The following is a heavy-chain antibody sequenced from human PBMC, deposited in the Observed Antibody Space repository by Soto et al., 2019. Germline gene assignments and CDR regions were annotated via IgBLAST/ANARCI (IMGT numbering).Heavy chain of an antibody. D-gene: IGHD3-9*01. CDR3: AGQVGYDILTGGYYFDY. V-gene: IGHV4-39*01. J-gene: IGHJ4*02. CDR1: GGSISISSYY. CDR2: IYYSGRT. Sequence: QLQLQESGPGLVKPSETLSLTCTVSGGSISISSYYRGWIRQPPGKGLERIGSIYYSGRTDYNPALESRVAVSVDTSKNRFPLQLWSVTGADRAVYCGAGQVGYDILTGGYYFDYWGQGTLVTVSS.